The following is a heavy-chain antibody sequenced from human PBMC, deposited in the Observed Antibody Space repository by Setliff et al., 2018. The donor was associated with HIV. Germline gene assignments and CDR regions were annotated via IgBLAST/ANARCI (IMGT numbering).Heavy chain of an antibody. V-gene: IGHV4-4*09. CDR2: IFSSGST. CDR3: ARRDSSGWYYFDY. J-gene: IGHJ4*02. Sequence: SETLSLTCTVSGGSISSYCWNWIRQSPGRGLEWIGFIFSSGSTKYNPSLQSRVTMSIDTSKNQFSLKLTSVTATDTAVYYCARRDSSGWYYFDYWGQGTLVTVSS. D-gene: IGHD6-19*01. CDR1: GGSISSYC.